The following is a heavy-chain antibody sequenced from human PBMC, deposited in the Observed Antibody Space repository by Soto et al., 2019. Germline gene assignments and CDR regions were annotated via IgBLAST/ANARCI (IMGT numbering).Heavy chain of an antibody. D-gene: IGHD4-4*01. CDR3: AREGGGWDSNYGMDV. CDR2: ISYDGSNK. Sequence: QVQLVESGGGVVQPGRSLRLSCAASGFTFSSYAMHWVRQAPGKGLEWVAVISYDGSNKYYADSVKGRFTISRDNSKNTLYLQMNSLRAEDTAVYYCAREGGGWDSNYGMDVWSQGTTVTVSS. V-gene: IGHV3-30-3*01. J-gene: IGHJ6*02. CDR1: GFTFSSYA.